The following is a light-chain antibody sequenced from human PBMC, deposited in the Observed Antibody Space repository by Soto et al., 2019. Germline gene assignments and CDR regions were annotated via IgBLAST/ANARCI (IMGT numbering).Light chain of an antibody. CDR2: ANT. CDR1: SSNIGAGYD. V-gene: IGLV1-40*01. CDR3: QSYDSSLNTYV. Sequence: QSVLTXPPSVSGAPGQRVTISCTGSSSNIGAGYDVHWYQQLPGTAPKLLIFANTFRPSGVPDRVSGSKSGTSGSLAITGLQADDEADYYCQSYDSSLNTYVFGTGTKVAVL. J-gene: IGLJ1*01.